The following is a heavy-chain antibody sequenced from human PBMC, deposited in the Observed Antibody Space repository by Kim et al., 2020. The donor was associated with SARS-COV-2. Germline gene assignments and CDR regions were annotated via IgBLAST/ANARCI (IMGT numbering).Heavy chain of an antibody. CDR3: ARVWGATGGNYYYYGMDV. V-gene: IGHV3-21*01. Sequence: GGSLRLSCAASGFTFSCYSMNWVRQAPGKGLEWVSSISSSSSYIYYADSVKGRFTISRDNAKNSLYLQMNSLRAEDTAVYYCARVWGATGGNYYYYGMDVWGQGTTVTVSS. CDR2: ISSSSSYI. CDR1: GFTFSCYS. D-gene: IGHD1-26*01. J-gene: IGHJ6*02.